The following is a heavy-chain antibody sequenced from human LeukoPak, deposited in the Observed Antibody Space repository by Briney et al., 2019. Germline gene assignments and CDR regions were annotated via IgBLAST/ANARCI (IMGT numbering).Heavy chain of an antibody. CDR1: GGSISSSTYY. D-gene: IGHD3-3*01. CDR3: ARRYYDFWSGPDIDY. J-gene: IGHJ4*02. Sequence: SETLSLTCTVSGGSISSSTYYWGWIRQPPGKGLEWIGTIYYSGSTYYNPSLQSRVTISVDTSKNQFSLKLSSVTAVDTAVYYCARRYYDFWSGPDIDYWGQGTLVTVSS. V-gene: IGHV4-39*01. CDR2: IYYSGST.